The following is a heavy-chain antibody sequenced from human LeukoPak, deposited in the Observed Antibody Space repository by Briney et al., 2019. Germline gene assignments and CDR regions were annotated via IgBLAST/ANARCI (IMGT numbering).Heavy chain of an antibody. CDR2: ISGSGGGT. CDR1: GFTFGTYA. J-gene: IGHJ4*02. Sequence: GGSLRLSCVASGFTFGTYAMNWVRQAPGKGLEWVSGISGSGGGTYYGDSVKGRFTISRDNSKNTVYLQMDNLRVDDTAVYYCAKGGGSGSYYIFDFWGQGTLVTVSS. V-gene: IGHV3-23*01. CDR3: AKGGGSGSYYIFDF. D-gene: IGHD3-10*01.